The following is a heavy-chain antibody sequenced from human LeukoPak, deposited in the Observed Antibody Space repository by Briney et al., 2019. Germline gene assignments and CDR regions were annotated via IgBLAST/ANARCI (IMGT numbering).Heavy chain of an antibody. CDR3: AREFYYYDSSGDNWFDP. V-gene: IGHV4-4*07. D-gene: IGHD3-22*01. CDR2: IYSGGST. CDR1: GVSISSYY. J-gene: IGHJ5*02. Sequence: SETLSLTCSVSGVSISSYYRAWIRLPAGKGLEWIGRIYSGGSTNYNPSLKSRVTMSVDTSKNQFSLRLTSVTAADTAVYYCAREFYYYDSSGDNWFDPWGQGTLVTVSS.